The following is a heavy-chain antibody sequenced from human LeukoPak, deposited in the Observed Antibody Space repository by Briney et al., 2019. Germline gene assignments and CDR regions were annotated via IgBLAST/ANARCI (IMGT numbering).Heavy chain of an antibody. J-gene: IGHJ3*02. CDR2: IKQDGSEK. D-gene: IGHD2-8*01. Sequence: GGSLRLSCAASGFTFSDYWMSWVRQAPGKGLEWVANIKQDGSEKYYVDSVRGRFTVSRDNAKNSLHLQMNSLRADDTAVYFCARDPRLRGLDDTFDIWGHGTMVIVSS. V-gene: IGHV3-7*03. CDR1: GFTFSDYW. CDR3: ARDPRLRGLDDTFDI.